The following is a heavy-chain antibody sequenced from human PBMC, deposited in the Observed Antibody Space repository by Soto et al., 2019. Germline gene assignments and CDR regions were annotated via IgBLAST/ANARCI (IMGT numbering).Heavy chain of an antibody. CDR3: ARGPGGPDGPGDY. J-gene: IGHJ4*02. D-gene: IGHD2-15*01. V-gene: IGHV1-3*01. CDR2: INAGNGNT. Sequence: ASVKVSCKASGYTFTSYAMHWVRQAPGQRLEWMGWINAGNGNTKYSQKFQGRVTITRDTSASTAYMELSSLRAEDTAVYYCARGPGGPDGPGDYWGQGTLVTVSS. CDR1: GYTFTSYA.